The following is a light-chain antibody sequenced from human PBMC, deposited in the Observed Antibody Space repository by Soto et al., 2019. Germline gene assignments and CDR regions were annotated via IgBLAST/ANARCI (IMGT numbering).Light chain of an antibody. CDR1: QSVSSSY. CDR3: EQYGSSPRT. Sequence: EIVLTQSPCTLSLSPGERATLSCRASQSVSSSYLAWYQQKPGQTPRLLIYSVSSRATGIPDRFSGSGSGTDFTLTISRLEPEDFAVYYCEQYGSSPRTFGQGTKVDI. J-gene: IGKJ1*01. V-gene: IGKV3-20*01. CDR2: SVS.